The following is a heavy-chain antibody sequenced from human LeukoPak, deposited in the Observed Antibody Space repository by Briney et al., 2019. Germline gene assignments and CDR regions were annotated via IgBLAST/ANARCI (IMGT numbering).Heavy chain of an antibody. J-gene: IGHJ4*02. CDR2: ISSSSSYI. CDR3: ARDQTVAAAGDY. D-gene: IGHD6-13*01. V-gene: IGHV3-21*01. Sequence: GGSLRLSCAASGFTFSSYSMNWVRQAPGKGLEWVSSISSSSSYIYYADSVKGRFTISRDNAKNSLYPQMNSLRAEDTAVYYCARDQTVAAAGDYWGQGTLVTVSS. CDR1: GFTFSSYS.